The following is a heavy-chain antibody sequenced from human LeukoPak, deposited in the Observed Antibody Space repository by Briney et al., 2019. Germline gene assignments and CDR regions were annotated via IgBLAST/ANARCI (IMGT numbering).Heavy chain of an antibody. J-gene: IGHJ4*02. Sequence: GGSLRLSCAASGFTFSDYWIHWVRQAPGKGLVWVSRINTDGSITNYADSVKGRFSTSRDNAKNTLYLQMSSLRAEDTAVYYCVKDVWSRGVPAAKASDYWGQGTLVTVSS. CDR3: VKDVWSRGVPAAKASDY. D-gene: IGHD2-2*01. V-gene: IGHV3-74*01. CDR2: INTDGSIT. CDR1: GFTFSDYW.